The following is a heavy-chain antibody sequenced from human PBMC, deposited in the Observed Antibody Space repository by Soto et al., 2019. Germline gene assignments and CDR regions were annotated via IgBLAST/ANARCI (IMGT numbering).Heavy chain of an antibody. CDR2: ISGSGGST. CDR1: GFTFSTYA. Sequence: HPGGSLRLSCAASGFTFSTYAMSWVRQAPGKGLEWVSAISGSGGSTYYADSVKGRFTISRDNSKNTLYLQMNSLRAEDAAVYYCAKDVESSISLFDYWGQGTLVTVSS. D-gene: IGHD2-2*01. V-gene: IGHV3-23*01. CDR3: AKDVESSISLFDY. J-gene: IGHJ4*02.